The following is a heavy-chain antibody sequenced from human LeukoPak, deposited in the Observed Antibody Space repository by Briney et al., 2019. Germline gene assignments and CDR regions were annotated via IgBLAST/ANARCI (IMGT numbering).Heavy chain of an antibody. J-gene: IGHJ4*02. CDR1: EFTFSSYW. CDR2: IKRDGSEK. D-gene: IGHD3-10*01. V-gene: IGHV3-7*01. CDR3: ARERTMVRGVISYSDY. Sequence: GGSLRLSCAASEFTFSSYWMSWVRQAPGKGLEWVANIKRDGSEKYYVDSVKGRFTISRDNAKNSLYPQMNSLRAEDTAVYYCARERTMVRGVISYSDYWGQGTLVTVSS.